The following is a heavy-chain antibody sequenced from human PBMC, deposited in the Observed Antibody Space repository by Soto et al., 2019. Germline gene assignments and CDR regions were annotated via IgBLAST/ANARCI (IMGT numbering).Heavy chain of an antibody. CDR3: AIDLYYDSSGYSHGY. J-gene: IGHJ4*02. Sequence: QVQLVQSGAEVKKPGASVKVSCKASGYTFTSYGISWVRQAPGQGLEWMGWISAYNGNTNYAQKLQGRVTMTTDTSTSTAYMELRSLRSDDRAVYYCAIDLYYDSSGYSHGYWGQGTLVTVSS. CDR1: GYTFTSYG. CDR2: ISAYNGNT. D-gene: IGHD3-22*01. V-gene: IGHV1-18*01.